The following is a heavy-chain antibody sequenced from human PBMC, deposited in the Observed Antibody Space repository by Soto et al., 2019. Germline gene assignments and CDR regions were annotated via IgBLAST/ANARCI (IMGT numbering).Heavy chain of an antibody. CDR1: GFTFSSYG. D-gene: IGHD3-9*01. J-gene: IGHJ6*02. Sequence: GGSLRLSCAASGFTFSSYGMHWVRQAPGKGLEWVAVISYDGSNKYYADSVKGRFTISRDNSKNTLYLQMNSLRAEDTAVYYCAKDLTYYDILTGYYPIQGVYYYGMDVWGQGTTVTVSS. V-gene: IGHV3-30*18. CDR2: ISYDGSNK. CDR3: AKDLTYYDILTGYYPIQGVYYYGMDV.